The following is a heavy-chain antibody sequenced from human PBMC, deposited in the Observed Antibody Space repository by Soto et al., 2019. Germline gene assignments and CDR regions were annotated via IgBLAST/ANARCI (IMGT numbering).Heavy chain of an antibody. CDR3: ASISLTIFGMDV. D-gene: IGHD3-9*01. CDR1: GYTFTGYY. Sequence: ASVKVSCKASGYTFTGYYMHWVRQAPGQGLEWMGWINPNSGGTNYAQRFQGRVTMTRDTSISTAYMELSRLRSDDTAVYYCASISLTIFGMDVWGQGTTVTVSS. CDR2: INPNSGGT. V-gene: IGHV1-2*02. J-gene: IGHJ6*02.